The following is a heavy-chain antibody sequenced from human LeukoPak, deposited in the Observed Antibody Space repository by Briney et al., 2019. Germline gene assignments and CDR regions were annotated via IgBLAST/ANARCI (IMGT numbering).Heavy chain of an antibody. CDR3: ARYCSGGSCLFYYYGMDV. J-gene: IGHJ6*02. Sequence: GGSLRLSCAASGFTFSSYWTSWVRQAPGKGLGWVANIKQDGSEKYYVDSVEGRFTISRDNAKNSLFLQMNSLRAEDTAVYYCARYCSGGSCLFYYYGMDVWGQGTTVAVSS. CDR2: IKQDGSEK. CDR1: GFTFSSYW. V-gene: IGHV3-7*01. D-gene: IGHD2-15*01.